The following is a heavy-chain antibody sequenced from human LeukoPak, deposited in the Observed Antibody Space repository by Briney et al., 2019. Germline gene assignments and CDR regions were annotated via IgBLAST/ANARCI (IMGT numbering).Heavy chain of an antibody. V-gene: IGHV1-69*13. CDR2: IIPIFGTA. CDR3: ARVGNYGGRRVYYYYYMDV. D-gene: IGHD4-23*01. CDR1: GYTFTGYY. J-gene: IGHJ6*03. Sequence: ASVKVSCKASGYTFTGYYMHWVRQAPGQGLEWMGGIIPIFGTANYAQKLQGRVTITADESTSTAYMELSSLRSEDTAVYYCARVGNYGGRRVYYYYYMDVWGKGTTVTVSS.